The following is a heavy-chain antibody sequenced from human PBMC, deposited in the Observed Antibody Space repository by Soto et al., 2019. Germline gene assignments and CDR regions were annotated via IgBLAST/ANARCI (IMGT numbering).Heavy chain of an antibody. V-gene: IGHV1-2*04. CDR3: ARGDSTDCSNGVCSFFYNHDMDV. D-gene: IGHD2-8*01. J-gene: IGHJ6*02. CDR2: INPKSGGT. Sequence: ASVKVSCKASGYSFTDYHIHWVRQAPGQGLEWLGRINPKSGGTSSAQKFQGWVTMTTDTSISTASMELTRLTSDDTAIYYCARGDSTDCSNGVCSFFYNHDMDVWGQGTTVTVSS. CDR1: GYSFTDYH.